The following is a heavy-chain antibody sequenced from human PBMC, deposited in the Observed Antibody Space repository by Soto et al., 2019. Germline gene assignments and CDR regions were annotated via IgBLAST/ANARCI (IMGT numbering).Heavy chain of an antibody. CDR3: ARWTLTVTSTYYFDS. V-gene: IGHV3-21*01. Sequence: GGSLRLSCAASGFTFNSYSMNWVRQAPGNGLEWVSSISSSSSYIYYADSVKGRFTISRDNAKNSLYLQMNSLRAEDMAVYYCARWTLTVTSTYYFDSWGQGTLVTVS. J-gene: IGHJ4*02. CDR2: ISSSSSYI. D-gene: IGHD4-17*01. CDR1: GFTFNSYS.